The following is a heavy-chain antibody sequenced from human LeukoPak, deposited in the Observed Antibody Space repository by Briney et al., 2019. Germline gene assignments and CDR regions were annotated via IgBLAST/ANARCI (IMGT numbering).Heavy chain of an antibody. CDR2: IYYSGST. CDR1: GFTFSSYSMN. J-gene: IGHJ6*02. CDR3: ARLNYDFWSGPTGYYGMDV. V-gene: IGHV4-39*01. Sequence: GSLRLSCAATGFTFSSYSMNWVRQPPGKGLEWIGSIYYSGSTYYNPSLKSRVTISVDTSKNQFSLKLSSVTAADTAVYYCARLNYDFWSGPTGYYGMDVWGQGTTVTVSS. D-gene: IGHD3-3*01.